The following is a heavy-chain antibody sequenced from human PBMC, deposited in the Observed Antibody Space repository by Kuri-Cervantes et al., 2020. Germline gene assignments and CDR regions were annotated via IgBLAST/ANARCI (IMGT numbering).Heavy chain of an antibody. V-gene: IGHV1-2*02. J-gene: IGHJ5*02. Sequence: ASVNVSCKASGYTFTGYYMHWVRQAPGPGLEWMGCINPNSGGTNYAKKFQGRVTMTRETSISTAYMELSSLRSEDTAVYYWARGVRGYSYGPYWFDPWGQGTLVTVSS. D-gene: IGHD5-18*01. CDR2: INPNSGGT. CDR3: ARGVRGYSYGPYWFDP. CDR1: GYTFTGYY.